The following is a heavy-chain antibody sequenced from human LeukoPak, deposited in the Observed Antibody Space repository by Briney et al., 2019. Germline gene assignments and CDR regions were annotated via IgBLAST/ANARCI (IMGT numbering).Heavy chain of an antibody. CDR2: ISGSGGST. D-gene: IGHD2-15*01. CDR3: AKRGEDIVVVVATTHDAFDI. J-gene: IGHJ3*02. Sequence: GGSLRLSCAASGFTFSSYAMSWVRQAPGKGLEWVSAISGSGGSTYYADSVKGRFTISRDNSKNTLYLQMNSLRAEDTAVYYCAKRGEDIVVVVATTHDAFDIWGQGTMVTVSS. V-gene: IGHV3-23*01. CDR1: GFTFSSYA.